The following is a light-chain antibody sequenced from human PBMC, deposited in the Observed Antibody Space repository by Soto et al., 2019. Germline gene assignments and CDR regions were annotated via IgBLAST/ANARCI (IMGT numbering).Light chain of an antibody. V-gene: IGKV1-39*01. Sequence: DSQMTHSPSSLSASVGDRGTIACLASQSISSYLNWYQQKPGKAPKLLIHAASSLQSGVPSRFSGSGSGTDFTLTISSLQPEDFATYYCQQSYSTQWTFGQGTKVDIK. J-gene: IGKJ1*01. CDR1: QSISSY. CDR2: AAS. CDR3: QQSYSTQWT.